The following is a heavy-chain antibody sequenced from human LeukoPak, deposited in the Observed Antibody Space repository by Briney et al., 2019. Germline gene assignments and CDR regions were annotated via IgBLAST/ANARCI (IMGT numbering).Heavy chain of an antibody. J-gene: IGHJ4*02. D-gene: IGHD2-2*02. CDR3: ATSDRQFCSPSSCYMPFDF. Sequence: ASVKASCKVSGHTLSEVSMHWVRQAPGQGLEWVGGFDPRGGETVLAQKFQGRVTLTEDTSADTSSIELRSLRSEDTAVYYCATSDRQFCSPSSCYMPFDFWGLGTLVTVSS. CDR2: FDPRGGET. V-gene: IGHV1-24*01. CDR1: GHTLSEVS.